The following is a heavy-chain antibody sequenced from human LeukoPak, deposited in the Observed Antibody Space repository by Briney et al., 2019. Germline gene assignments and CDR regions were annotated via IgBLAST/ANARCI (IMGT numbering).Heavy chain of an antibody. CDR2: INHSGST. Sequence: PSETLCLTCAVYGGSFSGYYWSWIRQPPGKGLEWIGEINHSGSTNYNPSLKSRVTISVDTSKNQFSLKLSSVTAADTAVYYCATVGAAAGSTWGQGTLVTVSS. CDR3: ATVGAAAGST. V-gene: IGHV4-34*01. D-gene: IGHD6-13*01. CDR1: GGSFSGYY. J-gene: IGHJ4*02.